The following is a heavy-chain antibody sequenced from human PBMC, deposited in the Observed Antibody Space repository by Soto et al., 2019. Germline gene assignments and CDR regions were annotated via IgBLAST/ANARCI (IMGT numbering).Heavy chain of an antibody. J-gene: IGHJ4*02. V-gene: IGHV3-73*02. CDR2: IRSKANSYAT. Sequence: EVQLVESGGGLVQPGGSLKLSCAASGFTFSGSAMHWVRQASGKGLEWVGRIRSKANSYATAYAASVKGRFTISRDDSKNTAYMQMNSLKTEDTAVYYCTEQTGYSYGYPARNWGQGTLVTVSS. CDR3: TEQTGYSYGYPARN. CDR1: GFTFSGSA. D-gene: IGHD5-18*01.